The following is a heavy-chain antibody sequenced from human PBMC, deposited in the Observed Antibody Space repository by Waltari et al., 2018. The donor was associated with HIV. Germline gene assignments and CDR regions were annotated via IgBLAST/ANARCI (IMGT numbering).Heavy chain of an antibody. CDR2: IYYSGST. Sequence: QVQLQESGPGLVKPSQTLSLTCTVSGGSISSGGYYWGWIRQHPGKGLEWIGYIYYSGSTYYNPSLKSRVTISVDTSKNQFSLKLSSVTAADTAVYYCARAGGYSFQYNWFDPWGQGTLVTVSS. J-gene: IGHJ5*02. V-gene: IGHV4-31*03. CDR1: GGSISSGGYY. CDR3: ARAGGYSFQYNWFDP. D-gene: IGHD5-18*01.